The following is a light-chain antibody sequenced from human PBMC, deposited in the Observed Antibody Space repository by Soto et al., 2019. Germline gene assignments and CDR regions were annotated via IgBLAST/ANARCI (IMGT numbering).Light chain of an antibody. V-gene: IGKV2-30*01. Sequence: DIVMTQSPLSLPVTLGQPASIYCRSSHSLVYSDGNTYLNWFQQRPGHSPRRLIYKVSNRDSGVPDRFSGSGSGADFTLKISRVEAEDVGVYYCMQCTPFGGGTKVEIK. J-gene: IGKJ4*01. CDR2: KVS. CDR1: HSLVYSDGNTY. CDR3: MQCTP.